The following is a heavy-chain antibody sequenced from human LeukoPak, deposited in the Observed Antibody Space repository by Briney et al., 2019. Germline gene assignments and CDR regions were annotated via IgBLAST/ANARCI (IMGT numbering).Heavy chain of an antibody. CDR2: INPNSGGT. Sequence: ASVKVSCKASGYTFTGYYMHWVRQAPGQGLEWMGWINPNSGGTNYAQKFQGRVTMTRDTSISTAYMELSRLRSDDTAVYYCARAIAAAGTRWFDPWGQGTLVTVSS. CDR1: GYTFTGYY. J-gene: IGHJ5*02. CDR3: ARAIAAAGTRWFDP. D-gene: IGHD6-13*01. V-gene: IGHV1-2*02.